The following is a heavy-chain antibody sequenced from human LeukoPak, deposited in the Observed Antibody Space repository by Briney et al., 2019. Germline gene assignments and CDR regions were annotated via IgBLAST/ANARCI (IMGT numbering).Heavy chain of an antibody. Sequence: ASVKVSCKASGYTFTSYDINWVRQATGQGLEWMGWMNPNSGNTGYAQKIQGRVTMTRNTSISTAYMELSSLRSEDTAVYYCAGNYYDSSSTDAFDIWGQGTMVTVSS. CDR3: AGNYYDSSSTDAFDI. V-gene: IGHV1-8*01. J-gene: IGHJ3*02. CDR1: GYTFTSYD. D-gene: IGHD3-22*01. CDR2: MNPNSGNT.